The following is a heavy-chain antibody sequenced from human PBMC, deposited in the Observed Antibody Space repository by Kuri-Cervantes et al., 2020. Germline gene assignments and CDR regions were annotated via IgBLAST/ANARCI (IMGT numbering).Heavy chain of an antibody. D-gene: IGHD5-12*01. Sequence: GSLRLSCAVYGGSFSGYYWNWIRQPPGKGLEWIGEINHSGSTNYNPSLKSRVTISVDTSKNQFSLKLSSVTAADTAVYYCARGGIVATINYWGQGTLVTVSS. CDR3: ARGGIVATINY. CDR2: INHSGST. J-gene: IGHJ4*02. CDR1: GGSFSGYY. V-gene: IGHV4-34*01.